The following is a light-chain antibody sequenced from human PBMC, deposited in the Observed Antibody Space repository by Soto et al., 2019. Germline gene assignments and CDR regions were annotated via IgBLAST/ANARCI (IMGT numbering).Light chain of an antibody. CDR1: QTISSW. CDR3: QQYNSYST. Sequence: DIQMTQSHSTLSGSVGDRVAITCRASQTISSWLAGYQQKPGKAPKLLIYTASTLKSGAPSRFSGSGSGTDFPLTISSLQPDDFATYYCQQYNSYSTCGQGTKVDI. CDR2: TAS. J-gene: IGKJ1*01. V-gene: IGKV1-5*03.